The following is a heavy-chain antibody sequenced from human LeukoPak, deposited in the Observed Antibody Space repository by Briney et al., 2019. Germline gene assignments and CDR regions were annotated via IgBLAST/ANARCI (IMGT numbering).Heavy chain of an antibody. CDR1: GGTFSSYA. V-gene: IGHV1-69*05. J-gene: IGHJ5*02. Sequence: ASVKVSCKASGGTFSSYAISWVRQAPGQGLEWMGGIIPIFGTANYAQKFQGRVTITTDESTSTAYMELSSLRSEDTAVYYCARSLGYCSSTSCCFPYNWFDPWGQGTLVTVSS. CDR3: ARSLGYCSSTSCCFPYNWFDP. CDR2: IIPIFGTA. D-gene: IGHD2-2*01.